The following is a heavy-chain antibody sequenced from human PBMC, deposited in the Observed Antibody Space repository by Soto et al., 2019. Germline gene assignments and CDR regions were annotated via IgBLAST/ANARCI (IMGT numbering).Heavy chain of an antibody. CDR3: ARDYGGGYDYGWYFDL. CDR2: IKQDGSEE. CDR1: GFTFSSYW. D-gene: IGHD5-12*01. Sequence: EVQLVESGGGLVQPGGSLRLSCAASGFTFSSYWMSWVRQAPGKGLEWVANIKQDGSEEYYVDSVKGRFTISRDNAKNSLYLQMNSLRAEDTAVYYCARDYGGGYDYGWYFDLWGRGTLVTVSS. V-gene: IGHV3-7*01. J-gene: IGHJ2*01.